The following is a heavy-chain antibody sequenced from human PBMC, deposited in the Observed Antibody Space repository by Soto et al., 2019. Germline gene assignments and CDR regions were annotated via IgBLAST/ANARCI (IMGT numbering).Heavy chain of an antibody. Sequence: ASVKVSCKASGYAFTSYGISWVRQAPGQGLEWMGWISAYNGNTNYAQKLQGRVTMTTDTSTSTTYMELRSLRSVDTAVYYCARVLIPGPLDYWGQGTLVTVSS. CDR1: GYAFTSYG. D-gene: IGHD2-2*01. CDR3: ARVLIPGPLDY. V-gene: IGHV1-18*01. CDR2: ISAYNGNT. J-gene: IGHJ4*02.